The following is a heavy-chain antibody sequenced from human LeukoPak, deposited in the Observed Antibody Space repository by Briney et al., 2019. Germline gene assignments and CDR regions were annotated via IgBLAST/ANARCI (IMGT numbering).Heavy chain of an antibody. CDR2: ISSSGTTI. CDR3: ARSFDI. V-gene: IGHV3-48*03. Sequence: GGSLRLSCVASGFAFETYTMNWVRQAPGKGLEWVSFISSSGTTIDYADSVKGRFTISRDNTKNSLYLQMNSLRVEDTAIYHCARSFDIWGQGTMVTVSP. CDR1: GFAFETYT. J-gene: IGHJ3*02.